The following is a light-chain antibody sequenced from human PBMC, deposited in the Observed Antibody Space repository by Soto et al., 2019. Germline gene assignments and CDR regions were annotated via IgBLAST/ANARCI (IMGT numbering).Light chain of an antibody. CDR3: SSYAGSYTWV. J-gene: IGLJ1*01. CDR2: DVS. V-gene: IGLV2-11*01. Sequence: QSALTQPRSVSGSPGQSVTISCAGTRSDVGGYNYVSWYQQYPGKAPTLMIYDVSKRPSGVPDRFSGSKSGNTASLTISGLQAEDEADYYCSSYAGSYTWVFGTGTKLTVL. CDR1: RSDVGGYNY.